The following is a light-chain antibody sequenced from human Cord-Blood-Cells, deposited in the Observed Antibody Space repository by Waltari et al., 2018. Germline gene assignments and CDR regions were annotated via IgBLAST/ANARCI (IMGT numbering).Light chain of an antibody. V-gene: IGKV3-15*01. Sequence: EIVMTQSPATLSVSPGERSNLSCRASQSVSSNLAWYQQKPGQAPRLLIYGASTRATGIPARFSGSGCGTEFTLTISSLQSEDFAVYYCQQYNNWPPWTFGQGTKVEIK. J-gene: IGKJ1*01. CDR3: QQYNNWPPWT. CDR1: QSVSSN. CDR2: GAS.